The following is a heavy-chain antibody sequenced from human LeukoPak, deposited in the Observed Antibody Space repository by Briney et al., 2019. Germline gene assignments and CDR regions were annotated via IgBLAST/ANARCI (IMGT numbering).Heavy chain of an antibody. V-gene: IGHV5-51*01. J-gene: IGHJ6*03. CDR2: IHPGDSDT. D-gene: IGHD3-10*01. Sequence: GDSLKISCKGSGYSFTNYWIGWVRQMPGKGLEWMEIIHPGDSDTRYSPSFQSHVTIAADKSISTAYLQWSSLKASDTAIYYCARHFGSGSGSYYNLYGYYYYYMDVWGKGTTVTVSS. CDR1: GYSFTNYW. CDR3: ARHFGSGSGSYYNLYGYYYYYMDV.